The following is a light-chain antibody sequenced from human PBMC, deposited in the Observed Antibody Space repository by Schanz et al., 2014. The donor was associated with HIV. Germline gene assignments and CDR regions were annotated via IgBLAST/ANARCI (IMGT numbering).Light chain of an antibody. J-gene: IGLJ2*01. V-gene: IGLV1-44*01. CDR1: NANIGSNT. CDR2: NND. CDR3: QSFDSSLSGSNVV. Sequence: QSVLTQPPSASGTPGQRVTISCSGTNANIGSNTVNWYRQPPGTATKQLIYNNDQRPSGVPDRFSGSRSGTSASLAISGLQSGDEADYYCQSFDSSLSGSNVVFGGGTKLTVL.